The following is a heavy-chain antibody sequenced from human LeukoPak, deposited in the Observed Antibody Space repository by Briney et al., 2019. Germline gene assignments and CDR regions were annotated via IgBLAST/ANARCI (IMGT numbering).Heavy chain of an antibody. V-gene: IGHV3-9*01. D-gene: IGHD5-12*01. CDR3: AKDKGYGIDY. J-gene: IGHJ4*02. CDR2: ISWNSGSI. Sequence: GGSLRLSCAASGFTFTNAWMSWVRQAPGKGLEWVSGISWNSGSIGYADSVKGRFTISRDNAKNSLYLQMNSLRAEDTALYYCAKDKGYGIDYWGQGTLVTVSS. CDR1: GFTFTNAW.